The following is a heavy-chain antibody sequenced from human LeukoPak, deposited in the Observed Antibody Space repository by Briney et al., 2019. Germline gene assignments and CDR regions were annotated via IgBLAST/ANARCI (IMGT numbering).Heavy chain of an antibody. CDR1: GFTFSSYW. Sequence: GGSLRLSCAASGFTFSSYWMSWVRQAPGKGLEWVANIKQDGSEKYYVDSVKGRFTISRDKAKNSRYLQMNSLRAEDTAVYYCARESGRKSRPFDYWGQGTLVTVSS. D-gene: IGHD6-25*01. V-gene: IGHV3-7*01. CDR3: ARESGRKSRPFDY. CDR2: IKQDGSEK. J-gene: IGHJ4*02.